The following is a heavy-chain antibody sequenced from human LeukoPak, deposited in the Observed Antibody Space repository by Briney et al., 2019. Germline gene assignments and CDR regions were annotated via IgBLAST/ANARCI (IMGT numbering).Heavy chain of an antibody. CDR2: INPNSGGT. CDR3: ARDPTTGICDY. D-gene: IGHD3-10*01. CDR1: GYTFTGYY. J-gene: IGHJ4*02. V-gene: IGHV1-2*04. Sequence: ASVKVSCKASGYTFTGYYMHWVRRAPGQGLEWMGWINPNSGGTNYAQKFQGWVTMTRDTSISTAYMELSRLRSDDTAVYYCARDPTTGICDYWGQGTLVTVSS.